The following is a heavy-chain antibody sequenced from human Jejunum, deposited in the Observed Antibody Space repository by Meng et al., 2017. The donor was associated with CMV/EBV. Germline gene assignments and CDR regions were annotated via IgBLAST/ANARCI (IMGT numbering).Heavy chain of an antibody. J-gene: IGHJ6*02. V-gene: IGHV3-74*01. Sequence: SGFTFSSYWMHWVRQAPGNGLVWVSRINSDGSSTSYADSVKGRFTISRDNAKNTLYLQMNSLRAEDTAVYYCARLGYTRYYGMDVWGQGTTVTVSS. D-gene: IGHD2-15*01. CDR2: INSDGSST. CDR1: GFTFSSYW. CDR3: ARLGYTRYYGMDV.